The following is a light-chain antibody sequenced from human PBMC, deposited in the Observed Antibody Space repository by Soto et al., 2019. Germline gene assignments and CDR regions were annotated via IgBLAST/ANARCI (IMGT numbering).Light chain of an antibody. V-gene: IGKV3-20*01. CDR2: GAS. CDR3: QQYGSLPYI. CDR1: QSVNHDF. Sequence: ENVLTQSPGTLSLSPGERATLSCRASQSVNHDFLAWYQHRPGQAPRLLIYGASSRAAAIPDRFSGSGSGTDFMLSISRLEPEDSAVYHCQQYGSLPYIFGQGTKLE. J-gene: IGKJ2*01.